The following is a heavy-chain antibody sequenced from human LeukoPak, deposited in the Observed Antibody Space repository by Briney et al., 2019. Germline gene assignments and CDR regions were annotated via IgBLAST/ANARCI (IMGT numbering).Heavy chain of an antibody. V-gene: IGHV1-46*01. CDR1: GYTFTSYY. J-gene: IGHJ4*02. CDR3: ASPRGGIVVVTNQLDY. Sequence: GASVKVSCKASGYTFTSYYMHWVRQAPGQGLEWMGIINPSGGSTSYAQKFQGRVTMTRDTSTSTVYMELSSLRSEDTAVYYCASPRGGIVVVTNQLDYWGQGTLVTVSS. CDR2: INPSGGST. D-gene: IGHD2-21*02.